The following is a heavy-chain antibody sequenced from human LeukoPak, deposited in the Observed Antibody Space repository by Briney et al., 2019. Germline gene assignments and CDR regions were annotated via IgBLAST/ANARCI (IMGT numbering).Heavy chain of an antibody. D-gene: IGHD2-2*01. CDR3: GSNLVVQEFSIDY. V-gene: IGHV3-23*01. CDR2: ISGSGGST. Sequence: PGGSLRLSCAASGFTFSSYAMSWVRQAPGKGLEWVSAISGSGGSTYYADSVKGRFTISRDNSKNTLYLQMNSLRAGDTAVYYCGSNLVVQEFSIDYWGQGTLVTVSS. CDR1: GFTFSSYA. J-gene: IGHJ4*02.